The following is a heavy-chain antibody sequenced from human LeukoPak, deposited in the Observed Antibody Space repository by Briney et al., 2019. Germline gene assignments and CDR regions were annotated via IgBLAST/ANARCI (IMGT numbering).Heavy chain of an antibody. CDR1: GYTLTELS. CDR2: FDPEDGET. CDR3: ARVIIAAAGTVYFDH. Sequence: ASVKVSCKVSGYTLTELSMHWVRQAPGKGLEWMGGFDPEDGETIYAQKFQGRVTITADESTSTAYMELSSLRSEDTAVYYCARVIIAAAGTVYFDHWGQGTLVTVSS. V-gene: IGHV1-24*01. J-gene: IGHJ4*02. D-gene: IGHD6-13*01.